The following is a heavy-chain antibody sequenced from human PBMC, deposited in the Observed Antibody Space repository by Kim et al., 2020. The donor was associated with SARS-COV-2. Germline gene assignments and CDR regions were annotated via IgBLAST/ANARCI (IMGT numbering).Heavy chain of an antibody. CDR2: INPNSGGT. V-gene: IGHV1-2*06. CDR1: GYTFTGYY. CDR3: ARVRAHQLLSGFDY. D-gene: IGHD2-2*01. J-gene: IGHJ4*02. Sequence: ASVKVSCKASGYTFTGYYMHWVRQAPGQGLEWMGRINPNSGGTNYAQKFQGRVTMTRDTSISTAYMELSRLRSDDTAVYYCARVRAHQLLSGFDYWGQGTLVTVSS.